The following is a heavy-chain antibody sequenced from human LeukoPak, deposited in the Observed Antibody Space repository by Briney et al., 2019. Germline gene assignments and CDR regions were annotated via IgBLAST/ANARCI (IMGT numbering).Heavy chain of an antibody. J-gene: IGHJ3*02. CDR3: ARDHNHDAFDI. CDR1: GFTFSSYS. D-gene: IGHD1-1*01. Sequence: GGSLRLSCVASGFTFSSYSMNWVRQAPGKGLEWVSYISSSSSTIYYADSVKGRFTISRDNAKNSLYLQMNSLRAEDTAVYYCARDHNHDAFDIWGQGTMVTVSS. CDR2: ISSSSSTI. V-gene: IGHV3-48*04.